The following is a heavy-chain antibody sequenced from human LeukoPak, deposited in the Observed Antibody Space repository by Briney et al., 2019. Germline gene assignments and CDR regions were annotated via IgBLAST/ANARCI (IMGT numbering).Heavy chain of an antibody. Sequence: GGSLRLSCAASGFTFSSYWMTWVRQAPGKGLGWMAKIKQDGSEKYYVDSVKGRFTISRDNAKNSLYLQMNSLGAEDTAVYYCARRGTSSSWAHFDYWGQGTLVTVSS. CDR3: ARRGTSSSWAHFDY. CDR1: GFTFSSYW. D-gene: IGHD6-13*01. J-gene: IGHJ4*02. CDR2: IKQDGSEK. V-gene: IGHV3-7*05.